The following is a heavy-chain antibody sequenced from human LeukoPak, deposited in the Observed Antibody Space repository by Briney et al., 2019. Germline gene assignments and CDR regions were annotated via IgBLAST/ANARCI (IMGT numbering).Heavy chain of an antibody. J-gene: IGHJ4*02. V-gene: IGHV3-64D*06. Sequence: GGSLRLSCSASGFTFSKNAMHWVPQGPGKGLEYFSAITNNGGTTYYADSVKGRFTISRDNSKNTLFLQMSSLRAEDTAVYCCVKAYNWNVYSSGDYWGQGTLVTVSS. CDR2: ITNNGGTT. D-gene: IGHD1-1*01. CDR1: GFTFSKNA. CDR3: VKAYNWNVYSSGDY.